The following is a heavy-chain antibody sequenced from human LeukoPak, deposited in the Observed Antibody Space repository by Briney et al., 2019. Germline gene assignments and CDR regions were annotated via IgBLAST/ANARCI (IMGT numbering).Heavy chain of an antibody. CDR3: ERDSRYDEGY. CDR1: GYTFTSYG. Sequence: ASLKLSCKASGYTFTSYGSSWVRQAPGQGLEWMGWISDYDGTTNYAQKNKGRTTMTTDTTTRTSYMELRSLRSDDTAVYYCERDSRYDEGYWGQGTLVTVSS. V-gene: IGHV1-18*01. J-gene: IGHJ4*02. CDR2: ISDYDGTT. D-gene: IGHD5-12*01.